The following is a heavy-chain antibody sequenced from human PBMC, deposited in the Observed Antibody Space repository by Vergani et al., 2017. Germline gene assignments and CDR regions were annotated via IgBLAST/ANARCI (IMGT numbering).Heavy chain of an antibody. D-gene: IGHD1/OR15-1a*01. V-gene: IGHV4-34*01. CDR2: INHSGST. Sequence: QVQLQQWGAGLLKPSETLSLTCAVYGGSFSGYYWSWIRQPPGKGLEWIGEINHSGSTNYNPSLKSRVTMSVDTSKNQFSLKLSSVTATDTAVYYCARGNSAYPSSGMDVWGQGTTVIVSS. CDR1: GGSFSGYY. CDR3: ARGNSAYPSSGMDV. J-gene: IGHJ6*02.